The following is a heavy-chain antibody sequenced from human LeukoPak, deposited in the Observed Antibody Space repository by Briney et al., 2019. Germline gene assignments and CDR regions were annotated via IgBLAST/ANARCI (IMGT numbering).Heavy chain of an antibody. CDR1: GFIFDDYA. J-gene: IGHJ3*02. Sequence: PGGSLRLSCTASGFIFDDYAMHWVRQAPGKGLEWVSGVSWNGGSIGYADSVKGRFTISRDNANNSLYLQMNSLRAEDTAVYYCARGSGEGEGPDRVLLWFGSLGRMEKPGWDAFDIWGQGTMVTVSS. V-gene: IGHV3-9*01. CDR2: VSWNGGSI. CDR3: ARGSGEGEGPDRVLLWFGSLGRMEKPGWDAFDI. D-gene: IGHD3-10*01.